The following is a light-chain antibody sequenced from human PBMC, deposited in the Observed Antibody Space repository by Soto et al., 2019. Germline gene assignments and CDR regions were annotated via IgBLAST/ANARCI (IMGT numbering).Light chain of an antibody. CDR1: QSLLHSNVYNY. CDR2: LGS. CDR3: MQALQTAYT. V-gene: IGKV2-28*01. Sequence: DIVMTQSPLSLPVTPGEPASISCRSSQSLLHSNVYNYLDWYLQKPGQSPQLLIYLGSNRASGVPDRFSSSGSGTDFTLKISRVEAEDVGVYYCMQALQTAYTFGQGTKLEIK. J-gene: IGKJ2*01.